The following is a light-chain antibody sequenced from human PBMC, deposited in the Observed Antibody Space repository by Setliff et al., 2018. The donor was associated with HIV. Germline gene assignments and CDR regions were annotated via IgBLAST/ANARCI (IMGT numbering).Light chain of an antibody. CDR2: ETS. V-gene: IGKV1-5*03. CDR3: QQYDSYPT. Sequence: DIQMTQSPSTLSAFVGGRVTITCRASQSVGSSLAWYQLKPGKAPKLLIYETSSLESGVPSRFSGSASGTEFTLTISSLQPDDFATYYCQQYDSYPTFGQGTKVDIK. J-gene: IGKJ1*01. CDR1: QSVGSS.